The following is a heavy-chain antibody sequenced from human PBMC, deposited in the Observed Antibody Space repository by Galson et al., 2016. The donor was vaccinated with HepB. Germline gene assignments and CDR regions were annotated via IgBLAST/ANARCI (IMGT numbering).Heavy chain of an antibody. D-gene: IGHD3-10*01. Sequence: TLSLTCAVSGDSISSGDYSWTWIRKPPGTGLEWIGHISHTGNAYYSPSLKSRVTMSVDRPKNHFSLHLASVTAADTAVYYCARGPRLLRAYGDLIAYFDAWGQGILGAVSS. CDR3: ARGPRLLRAYGDLIAYFDA. V-gene: IGHV4-30-2*01. J-gene: IGHJ4*02. CDR1: GDSISSGDYS. CDR2: ISHTGNA.